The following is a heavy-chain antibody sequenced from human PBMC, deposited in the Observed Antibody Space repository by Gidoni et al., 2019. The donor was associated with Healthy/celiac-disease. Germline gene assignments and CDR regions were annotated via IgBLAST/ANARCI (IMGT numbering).Heavy chain of an antibody. D-gene: IGHD5-18*01. CDR2: ISSSSSYI. CDR1: GCTFSSYS. V-gene: IGHV3-21*01. Sequence: EVQLVESGGGLVKPGGSLRLSCAASGCTFSSYSMNWVRQAPGKGLEWVSSISSSSSYIYYADSVKGRFTISRDNAKNSLYLQMNSLRAEDTAVYYCARDGASEGFWGNVDTAMVGPRYFDYWGQGTLVTVSS. J-gene: IGHJ4*02. CDR3: ARDGASEGFWGNVDTAMVGPRYFDY.